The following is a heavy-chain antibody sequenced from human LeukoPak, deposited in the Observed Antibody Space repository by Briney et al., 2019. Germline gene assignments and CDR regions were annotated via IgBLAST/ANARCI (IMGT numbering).Heavy chain of an antibody. J-gene: IGHJ3*02. Sequence: GRSLRLSCAASGFTFDDYAMHWVRQAPGKGLERVSGISWNSGSRGYADSVKGRFTISRDNAKNSLYLQMNSLRAEDTALYYCAKGIRFGGDAFDIWGQGTMVTVSS. CDR1: GFTFDDYA. V-gene: IGHV3-9*01. CDR3: AKGIRFGGDAFDI. D-gene: IGHD3-10*01. CDR2: ISWNSGSR.